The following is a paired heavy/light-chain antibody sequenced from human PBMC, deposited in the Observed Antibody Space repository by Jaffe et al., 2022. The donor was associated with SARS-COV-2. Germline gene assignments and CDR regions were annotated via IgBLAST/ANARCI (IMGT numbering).Light chain of an antibody. J-gene: IGKJ1*01. CDR1: QSVLYNSKNN. CDR3: HQYYSTPWT. CDR2: WAS. V-gene: IGKV4-1*01. Sequence: DIVMTQSPDSLAVSLGERATINCKSSQSVLYNSKNNLAWYQQKPGQPPKVLIYWASTRESGVPDRFSGSGSGTDFTLTISSLQAEDVAVYYCHQYYSTPWTFGQGTKVETK.
Heavy chain of an antibody. CDR3: ARAPDDVPGG. V-gene: IGHV3-33*01. CDR1: GFTFSNFG. D-gene: IGHD1-1*01. J-gene: IGHJ4*02. CDR2: IWYDGSTR. Sequence: QVQLVESGGGVVQPGRSLKLSCVASGFTFSNFGMHWVRQAPGKGLEWVAVIWYDGSTRYYADSVKGRFTISRDNSKNTLYLQMNSLRAEDTAVYYCARAPDDVPGGWGQGTLVTVSS.